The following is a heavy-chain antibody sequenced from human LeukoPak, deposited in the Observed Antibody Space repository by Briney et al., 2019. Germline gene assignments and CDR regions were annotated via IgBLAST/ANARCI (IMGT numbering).Heavy chain of an antibody. CDR1: GGSFSGYY. J-gene: IGHJ4*02. CDR2: INHSGST. Sequence: PSETLSLTCAVYGGSFSGYYWSWIRQPPGKGLEWIGEINHSGSTNYNPSLKSRVTISVDTSKNQFSLKLSSVTAADTAVYYCARDTPIMITFGGVIVPFDYWGQGTLVTVSS. V-gene: IGHV4-34*01. D-gene: IGHD3-16*02. CDR3: ARDTPIMITFGGVIVPFDY.